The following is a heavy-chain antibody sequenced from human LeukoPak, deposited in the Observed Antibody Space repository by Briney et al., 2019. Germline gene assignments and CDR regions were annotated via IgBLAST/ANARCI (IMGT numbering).Heavy chain of an antibody. CDR2: IYYSGST. CDR3: ARGDYYMDV. Sequence: SETLSLTCTVSGDSISSYYWSWIRQPPGKGLEWIGYIYYSGSTNYNPSLKSRVTISVDTSKNQFSLKLSSVTAADTAVYYCARGDYYMDVWGKGTTVTISS. V-gene: IGHV4-59*01. CDR1: GDSISSYY. J-gene: IGHJ6*03.